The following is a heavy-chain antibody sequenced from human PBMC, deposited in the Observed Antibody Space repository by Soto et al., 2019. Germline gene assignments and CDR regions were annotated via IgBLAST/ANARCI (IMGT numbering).Heavy chain of an antibody. CDR2: IWYDGSNK. Sequence: GGSLRLSCAASGFTFSSYGMHWVRQAPGKGLEWVAVIWYDGSNKYYADSVKGRFTISRDNSKNTLYLQMNSLRAEDTAVYYCARALGSCTNGVCYKHYYYYMDVWGKGTTVTVSS. V-gene: IGHV3-33*01. J-gene: IGHJ6*03. CDR3: ARALGSCTNGVCYKHYYYYMDV. CDR1: GFTFSSYG. D-gene: IGHD2-8*01.